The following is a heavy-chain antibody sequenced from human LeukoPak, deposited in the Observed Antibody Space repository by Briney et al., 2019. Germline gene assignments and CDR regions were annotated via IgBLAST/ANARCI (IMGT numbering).Heavy chain of an antibody. J-gene: IGHJ4*02. CDR2: ISYDATNK. CDR3: AKASSNYFYYFEY. CDR1: GFTFSSSD. D-gene: IGHD2/OR15-2a*01. Sequence: PGRSLRLSCAASGFTFSSSDMHWVRQAPGKGLEWVAVISYDATNKYYADSVKGRFTLSRDNSKNTLYLQTNTLRDEDTAVYYCAKASSNYFYYFEYWSQGTLVTVSS. V-gene: IGHV3-30*18.